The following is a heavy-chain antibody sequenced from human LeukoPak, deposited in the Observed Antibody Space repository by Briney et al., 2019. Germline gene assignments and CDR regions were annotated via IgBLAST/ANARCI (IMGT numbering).Heavy chain of an antibody. CDR1: GYSFTSYW. CDR3: ARWGGAHIVVVTHDAFDI. Sequence: PGESLKISCKGSGYSFTSYWIGWVRQMPGKGLEWMGITYPGDSDTRYSPSFQGQVTISADKSISTAYLQWSSLKASDTAMYYCARWGGAHIVVVTHDAFDIWGQGTMVTVSS. V-gene: IGHV5-51*01. D-gene: IGHD2-21*02. J-gene: IGHJ3*02. CDR2: TYPGDSDT.